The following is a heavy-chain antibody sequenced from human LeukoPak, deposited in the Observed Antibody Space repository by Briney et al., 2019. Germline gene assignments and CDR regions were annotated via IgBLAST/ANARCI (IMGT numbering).Heavy chain of an antibody. V-gene: IGHV3-48*01. D-gene: IGHD2-15*01. CDR3: ARDGFAVVADRPDPTTVFDY. CDR1: GFTFSSYS. Sequence: GGSLRLSCAASGFTFSSYSMNWVRQAPGKGLEWVSYISSSSSTIYYADSVKGRFTISRDNAKNSLYLQMNSLRAEDTAVYYCARDGFAVVADRPDPTTVFDYWGQGTLVTVSS. CDR2: ISSSSSTI. J-gene: IGHJ4*02.